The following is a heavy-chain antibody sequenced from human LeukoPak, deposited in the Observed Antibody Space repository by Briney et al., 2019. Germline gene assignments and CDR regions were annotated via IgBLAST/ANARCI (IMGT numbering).Heavy chain of an antibody. V-gene: IGHV3-7*01. J-gene: IGHJ5*02. D-gene: IGHD6-19*01. CDR2: INQDGSEK. CDR3: ARQSSSGSDLFDP. CDR1: GFTFSRDW. Sequence: PGGSLRLSCVASGFTFSRDWMTWVRQAPGKGLEWVANINQDGSEKYYVDSVKGRITISRDNAKNSLYLQMNSLRAEDTAVYYCARQSSSGSDLFDPWGQGTLVTVSS.